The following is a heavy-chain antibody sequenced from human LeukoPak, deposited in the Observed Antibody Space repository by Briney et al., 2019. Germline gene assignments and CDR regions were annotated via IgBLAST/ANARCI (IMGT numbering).Heavy chain of an antibody. CDR2: ISYDGSDK. Sequence: GRSLRLSCAASGFTFSRYGMHWVRQGPGQGLEWVAVISYDGSDKYYTDSVKGRFTVSRDNSKNTLYLQMNSLRAEDTAVYYCAKEYGDYLADYWGQGTLVTVSS. J-gene: IGHJ4*02. V-gene: IGHV3-30*18. CDR1: GFTFSRYG. D-gene: IGHD4-17*01. CDR3: AKEYGDYLADY.